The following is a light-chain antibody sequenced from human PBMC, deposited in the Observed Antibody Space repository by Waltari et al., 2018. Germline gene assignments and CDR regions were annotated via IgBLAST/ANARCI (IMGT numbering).Light chain of an antibody. CDR1: SSNIGAGYD. CDR2: GYN. J-gene: IGLJ2*01. Sequence: QSVLTQPPSMSGAPGQRVTISCTGSSSNIGAGYDVHWYQQVLGKAPRLLIFGYNNRPSGVPDRFSGSKSGTSASLAITGLQTEDEAVYSCQSYDRSLSGGFFGGGTKLTV. CDR3: QSYDRSLSGGF. V-gene: IGLV1-40*01.